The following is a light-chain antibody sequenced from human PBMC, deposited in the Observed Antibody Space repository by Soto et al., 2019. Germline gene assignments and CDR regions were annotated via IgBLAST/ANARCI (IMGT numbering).Light chain of an antibody. CDR2: DNS. Sequence: QSVLTQPPSVSGTPGQRVTVSCSGGSSNIGRNTVSWYQQLPGVAPKLLVYDNSQRPSGAPDRFSGSKSGTSASLAISGLRSDDEADYYCAALDDSLNGVVFGGWTKLTV. J-gene: IGLJ2*01. CDR3: AALDDSLNGVV. V-gene: IGLV1-44*01. CDR1: SSNIGRNT.